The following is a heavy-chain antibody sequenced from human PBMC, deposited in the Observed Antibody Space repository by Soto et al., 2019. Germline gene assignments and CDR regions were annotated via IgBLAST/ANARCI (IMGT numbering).Heavy chain of an antibody. CDR2: IYYSGST. CDR3: ESATTGERFDY. J-gene: IGHJ4*02. Sequence: SETLSLTCTVSGGSITSGDYYWSWIRQPPGKGLEWIAYIYYSGSTYYNPSLKSRVTISVDTSKNQFSLRLSSVTAADTAVYYCESATTGERFDYWGQGTLVTVSS. V-gene: IGHV4-30-4*01. CDR1: GGSITSGDYY. D-gene: IGHD1-1*01.